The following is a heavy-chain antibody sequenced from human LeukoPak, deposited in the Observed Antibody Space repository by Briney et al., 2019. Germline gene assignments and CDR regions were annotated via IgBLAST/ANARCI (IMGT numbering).Heavy chain of an antibody. Sequence: GGSLRLSCAASGFTFSSYAMHWVRQAPGKGPEWVAVISYDGSNKYYADSVKGRFTISRDNSKNTLYLQMNSLRAEDTAVYYCARDWNIVATIGYYYYGMDVWGQGTTVTVSS. CDR1: GFTFSSYA. CDR3: ARDWNIVATIGYYYYGMDV. D-gene: IGHD5-12*01. J-gene: IGHJ6*02. V-gene: IGHV3-30*04. CDR2: ISYDGSNK.